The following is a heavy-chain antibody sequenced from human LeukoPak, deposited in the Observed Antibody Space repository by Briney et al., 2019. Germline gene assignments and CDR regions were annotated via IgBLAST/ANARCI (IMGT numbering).Heavy chain of an antibody. CDR1: GASISSSSYY. Sequence: PSETLSLTCTVSGASISSSSYYWGWIRQPPGKGLEWIGSIYYSGSTYYNPSLKSRVTISVDTSKNQFSLKLNSVTAADTAVYYCARVAIAAGSRARGLDYWGQGTLVTVSS. CDR3: ARVAIAAGSRARGLDY. V-gene: IGHV4-39*07. D-gene: IGHD6-19*01. J-gene: IGHJ4*02. CDR2: IYYSGST.